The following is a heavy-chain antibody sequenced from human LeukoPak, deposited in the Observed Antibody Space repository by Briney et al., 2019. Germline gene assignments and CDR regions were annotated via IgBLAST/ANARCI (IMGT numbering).Heavy chain of an antibody. CDR1: GGSISSYC. Sequence: SETLSLTCTVSGGSISSYCWSWIRQPAGKGLEWIGRIYTSGSTNYNPSLKSRITMSVDTSKNQFSLKLSSVTAADTAVYYCARDTLGYCSGGSCLYYYYMDVWGKGTTVTVSS. V-gene: IGHV4-4*07. D-gene: IGHD2-15*01. J-gene: IGHJ6*03. CDR2: IYTSGST. CDR3: ARDTLGYCSGGSCLYYYYMDV.